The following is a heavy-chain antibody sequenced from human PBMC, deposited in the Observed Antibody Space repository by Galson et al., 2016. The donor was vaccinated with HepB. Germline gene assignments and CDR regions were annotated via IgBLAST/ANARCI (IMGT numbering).Heavy chain of an antibody. CDR3: AHYRSGWFSTGPDAFDT. Sequence: PALVKPTQTLTLTCDVSGFSLSTSGMAVAWIRQPPGKALEWFALIYWDDDKRYRPSLKSRITLTRDTYKNQVVLNMTNMAPADTATYYCAHYRSGWFSTGPDAFDTWGQGTRVTVS. CDR2: IYWDDDK. J-gene: IGHJ3*02. D-gene: IGHD3-3*01. CDR1: GFSLSTSGMA. V-gene: IGHV2-5*02.